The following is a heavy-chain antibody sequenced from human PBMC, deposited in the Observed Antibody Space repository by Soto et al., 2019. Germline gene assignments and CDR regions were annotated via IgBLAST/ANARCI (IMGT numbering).Heavy chain of an antibody. J-gene: IGHJ4*02. CDR1: GHTFTGYY. CDR3: ARALVAARRGIAVVGTGNGY. Sequence: ASVKVSCKASGHTFTGYYMHWVRQAPGQGLEWMGWINPNSGGTNYAQKFQGWVTMTRDTSISTAYMELSRLRSDDTAVYYCARALVAARRGIAVVGTGNGYWGQGTLVTVSS. D-gene: IGHD6-19*01. CDR2: INPNSGGT. V-gene: IGHV1-2*04.